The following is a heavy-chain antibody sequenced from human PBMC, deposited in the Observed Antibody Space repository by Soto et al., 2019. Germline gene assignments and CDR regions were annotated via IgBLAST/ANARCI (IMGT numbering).Heavy chain of an antibody. V-gene: IGHV3-23*01. Sequence: EVQLLESGGGLAQPGGSLRLSCAASGFTFSSYAMSWVRQAPGKGLEWVSAISGSGVSTYYADSVKGRFTISRDNSKNTLYLQMNSLRAEDTAVYYCAKSPGRYYYDSSGYYHYDYWGQGTLVTVSS. CDR1: GFTFSSYA. D-gene: IGHD3-22*01. CDR2: ISGSGVST. CDR3: AKSPGRYYYDSSGYYHYDY. J-gene: IGHJ4*02.